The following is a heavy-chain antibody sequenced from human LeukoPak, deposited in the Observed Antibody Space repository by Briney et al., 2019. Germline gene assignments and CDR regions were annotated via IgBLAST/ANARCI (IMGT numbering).Heavy chain of an antibody. CDR3: ARGLLDGYTHPAAFDI. Sequence: SETLSLTCTVSGGSISSYYWSWIRQPPGKGLEWIGYIYYSGSTNYNPSLKSRVAISVDTSKNQFSLKLTSVTAADTAVYYCARGLLDGYTHPAAFDIWGQGTMVTVSS. CDR1: GGSISSYY. CDR2: IYYSGST. V-gene: IGHV4-59*01. J-gene: IGHJ3*02. D-gene: IGHD5-24*01.